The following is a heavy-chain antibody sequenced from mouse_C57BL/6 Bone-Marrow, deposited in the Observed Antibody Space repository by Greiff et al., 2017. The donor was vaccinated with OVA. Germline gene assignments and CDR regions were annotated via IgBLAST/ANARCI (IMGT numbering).Heavy chain of an antibody. V-gene: IGHV1-76*01. J-gene: IGHJ2*01. CDR3: ARFRYYLDY. CDR1: GYTFTDYY. CDR2: IYPGSGNT. Sequence: VKLQQSGAELVRPGASVKLSCKASGYTFTDYYINWVKQRPGQGLEWIARIYPGSGNTYYNEKFKGKATLTAEKSSSTAYMQLSSLTSEDSAVYFCARFRYYLDYWGQGTTLTVSS.